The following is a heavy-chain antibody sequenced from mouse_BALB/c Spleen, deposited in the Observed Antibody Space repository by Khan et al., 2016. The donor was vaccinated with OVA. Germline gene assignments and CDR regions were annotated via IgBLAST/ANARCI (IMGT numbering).Heavy chain of an antibody. CDR3: TRRNGDVAWFAY. D-gene: IGHD4-1*01. Sequence: EVQRVESGTVLARPGASVKMSCKASGYTFTSYWMHWVKQRPGQGLEWIGDIYPGNTDTNYNQKFKGKAKLTAVTSTSTAYMELSSLTNEDSAVYYCTRRNGDVAWFAYWGQGTLVTVSA. J-gene: IGHJ3*01. CDR1: GYTFTSYW. V-gene: IGHV1-5*01. CDR2: IYPGNTDT.